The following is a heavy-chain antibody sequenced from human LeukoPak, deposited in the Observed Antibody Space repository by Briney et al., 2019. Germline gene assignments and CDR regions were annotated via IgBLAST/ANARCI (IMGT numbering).Heavy chain of an antibody. D-gene: IGHD5-18*01. J-gene: IGHJ4*02. Sequence: GRSLRLSCAASGFTFSSYAMSWVRQAPGKGLEWVSAISGSGGSTYYADSVKGRFTISRDNSKNTLYLQMNSLRAEDTAVYYCAKDGDTAMATGSFDYWGQGTLVTVSS. V-gene: IGHV3-23*01. CDR3: AKDGDTAMATGSFDY. CDR1: GFTFSSYA. CDR2: ISGSGGST.